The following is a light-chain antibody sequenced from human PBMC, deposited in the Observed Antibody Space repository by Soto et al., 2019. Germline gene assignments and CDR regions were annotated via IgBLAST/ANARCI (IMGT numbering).Light chain of an antibody. Sequence: QSVLTQPASVSGSPGQSITISCTGTSSDIGGYNYVSWYQQHPGKAPKLMIYYVSHRPSGVSNRFSGSKSGNTASLTISGLQAEDEADYYCSSYTSSNSYVFGTGTKVTVL. CDR3: SSYTSSNSYV. J-gene: IGLJ1*01. CDR1: SSDIGGYNY. CDR2: YVS. V-gene: IGLV2-14*03.